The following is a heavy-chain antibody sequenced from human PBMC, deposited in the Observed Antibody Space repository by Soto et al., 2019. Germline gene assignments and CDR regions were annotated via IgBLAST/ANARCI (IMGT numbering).Heavy chain of an antibody. D-gene: IGHD6-13*01. J-gene: IGHJ6*03. Sequence: EVQLVESGGDLVQQGGSLTLSCAASGFTFSTYSMTWVRQAPGKGLEWVAYIDSSVTTIYYADSVKGRFTISRDNAKNSLYLQMNSLRAEDTAVYYCARDAPYTNSWFPSYCMDVWGKGTTVTVSS. CDR2: IDSSVTTI. CDR3: ARDAPYTNSWFPSYCMDV. V-gene: IGHV3-48*01. CDR1: GFTFSTYS.